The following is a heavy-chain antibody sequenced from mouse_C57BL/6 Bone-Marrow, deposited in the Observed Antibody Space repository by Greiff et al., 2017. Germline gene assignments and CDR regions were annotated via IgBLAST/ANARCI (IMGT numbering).Heavy chain of an antibody. V-gene: IGHV1-54*01. Sequence: QVQLQQSGAELVRPGTSVKVSCKASGYAFTNYLIEWVKQRPGQGLEWIGVFNPGSGGTNYNEKFKGKATLTADKSSSTAYVQLSSLTSEDSAVYYCARGCYGSSLFAYWGQGTMVTVSA. D-gene: IGHD1-1*01. J-gene: IGHJ3*01. CDR2: FNPGSGGT. CDR3: ARGCYGSSLFAY. CDR1: GYAFTNYL.